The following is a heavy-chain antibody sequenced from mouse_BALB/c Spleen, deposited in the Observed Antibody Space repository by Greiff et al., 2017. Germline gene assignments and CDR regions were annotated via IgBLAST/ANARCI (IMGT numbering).Heavy chain of an antibody. CDR2: ISSGGST. J-gene: IGHJ2*01. D-gene: IGHD1-1*01. CDR1: GFTFSSYA. Sequence: EVKLVESGGGLVKPGGSLKLSCAASGFTFSSYAMSWVRQTPEKRLEWVASISSGGSTYYPDSVKGRFTISRDNARNILYLQMSSLRSEDTAMYYCARDYYYGSSFDYWGQGTTLTVSS. CDR3: ARDYYYGSSFDY. V-gene: IGHV5-6-5*01.